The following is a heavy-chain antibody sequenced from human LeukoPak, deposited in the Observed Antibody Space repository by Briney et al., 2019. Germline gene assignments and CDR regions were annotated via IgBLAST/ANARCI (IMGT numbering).Heavy chain of an antibody. Sequence: RASVKVSCKASGYTFTNYYIHWVRQVPGQGLEWMGLINPGGDNTDYAQNFQGRVTMTRDTSTSTVYMGLSSLRSEDTAVYYCARIRDGYNDAYDIWGQGTMVTVSS. D-gene: IGHD5-24*01. CDR1: GYTFTNYY. J-gene: IGHJ3*02. CDR2: INPGGDNT. V-gene: IGHV1-46*01. CDR3: ARIRDGYNDAYDI.